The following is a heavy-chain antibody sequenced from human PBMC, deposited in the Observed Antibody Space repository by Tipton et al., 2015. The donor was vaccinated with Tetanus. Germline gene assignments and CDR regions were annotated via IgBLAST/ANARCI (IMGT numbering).Heavy chain of an antibody. CDR3: ARSAGRYYVPDYFDY. Sequence: TLSLTCAVYGGSFSLYSWTWIRQPPGKGLEWIGEINHSGVTNYNPSLKSRVTMSVDTSKNQVSLKLSSVTAADTSVYYCARSAGRYYVPDYFDYWGQGILVTVSS. J-gene: IGHJ4*02. CDR2: INHSGVT. V-gene: IGHV4-34*01. CDR1: GGSFSLYS. D-gene: IGHD3-10*01.